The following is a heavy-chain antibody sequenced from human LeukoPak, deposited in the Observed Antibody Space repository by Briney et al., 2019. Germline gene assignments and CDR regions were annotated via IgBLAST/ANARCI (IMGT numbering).Heavy chain of an antibody. D-gene: IGHD3-22*01. Sequence: ASVKVSCKASGGTFSSYAISWVRQAPGQGLEWMGGIIPIFGTANYAQKLQGRVTMTTDTSTSTAYMELRSLRSDDTAVYYCARVFHDSSGYYPYYFDYWGQGTLVTVSS. V-gene: IGHV1-69*05. CDR3: ARVFHDSSGYYPYYFDY. CDR2: IIPIFGTA. J-gene: IGHJ4*02. CDR1: GGTFSSYA.